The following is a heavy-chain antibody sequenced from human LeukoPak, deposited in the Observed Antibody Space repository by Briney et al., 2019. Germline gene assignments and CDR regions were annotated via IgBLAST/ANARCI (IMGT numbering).Heavy chain of an antibody. Sequence: GGSLRLSCAASGFTFSTYAMNWIRQAPGKGLEWVSAISGSGGSTYYADSVKGRFTISRDNSKNTLYLQMNSLRAEDTAVYYCAKDRGSGSYSYYYYYMDVWGKGTTVTVSS. D-gene: IGHD1-26*01. CDR2: ISGSGGST. CDR3: AKDRGSGSYSYYYYYMDV. V-gene: IGHV3-23*01. CDR1: GFTFSTYA. J-gene: IGHJ6*03.